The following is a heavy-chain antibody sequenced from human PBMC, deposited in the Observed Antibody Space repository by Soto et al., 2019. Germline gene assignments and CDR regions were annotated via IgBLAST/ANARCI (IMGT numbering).Heavy chain of an antibody. CDR3: ARWTTVTKDPLDT. Sequence: ASVKVSCKASGYTFTSYGINWVRQAPGQGLEWMGYIAAYNGYTRYAENFQGRVTMAIDPYTSTASMELRSLRSDDTAIYYCARWTTVTKDPLDTWGQGTMVTVSS. J-gene: IGHJ3*02. CDR1: GYTFTSYG. CDR2: IAAYNGYT. V-gene: IGHV1-18*01. D-gene: IGHD4-17*01.